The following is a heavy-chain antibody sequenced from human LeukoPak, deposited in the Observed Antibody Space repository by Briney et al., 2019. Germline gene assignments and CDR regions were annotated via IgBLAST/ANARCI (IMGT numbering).Heavy chain of an antibody. CDR2: IIPIFGTA. J-gene: IGHJ4*02. Sequence: SVKVSCKASGYTFINHYIHWVRQAPGQGLEWMGGIIPIFGTANYAQKFQGRVTITADESTSTAYMELSSLRSEDTAVYYCARVAHDYGDYPYTYYFDYWGQGALVTVSS. D-gene: IGHD4-17*01. V-gene: IGHV1-69*13. CDR1: GYTFINHY. CDR3: ARVAHDYGDYPYTYYFDY.